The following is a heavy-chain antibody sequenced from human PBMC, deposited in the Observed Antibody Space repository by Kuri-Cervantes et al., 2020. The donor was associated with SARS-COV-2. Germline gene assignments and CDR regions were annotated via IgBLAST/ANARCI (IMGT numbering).Heavy chain of an antibody. CDR3: ARGLAFDP. D-gene: IGHD3-3*02. Sequence: GESLKISCTASGFTFSDYYMTWIRQAPGKGLEWISYISTSGSTTYYADSVKGRFTISRDNAKNSLYLQMNSLRAEDTAVYYCARGLAFDPWGQGTLVTVSS. J-gene: IGHJ5*02. CDR1: GFTFSDYY. V-gene: IGHV3-11*04. CDR2: ISTSGSTT.